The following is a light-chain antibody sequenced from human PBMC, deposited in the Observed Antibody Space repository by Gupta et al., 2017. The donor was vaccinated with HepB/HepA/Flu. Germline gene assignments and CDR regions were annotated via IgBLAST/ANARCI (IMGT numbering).Light chain of an antibody. CDR3: QEWESLTVT. CDR2: HDT. V-gene: IGLV3-1*01. CDR1: KLGERF. J-gene: IGLJ2*01. Sequence: LTQIPSVSASSGQTVSITCSGDKLGERFASWYQQKPGKSPVFGIYHDTKRPSGIPERFSAANSGNTATLTISGTQTMDDADYSCQEWESLTVTFGGGTKLTVL.